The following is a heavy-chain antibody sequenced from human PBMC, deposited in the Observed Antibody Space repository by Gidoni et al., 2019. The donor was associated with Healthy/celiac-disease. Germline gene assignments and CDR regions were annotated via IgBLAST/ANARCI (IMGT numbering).Heavy chain of an antibody. V-gene: IGHV2-26*01. CDR3: ARILTSWASWVAVAGRGDAFDI. CDR2: IFSNDEK. CDR1: GFSLSNARMG. Sequence: QVTLKESGPVLVKPTETLTLTCTVSGFSLSNARMGVSWIRQPPGKALEWLAHIFSNDEKSYSTSLKSRLTISKDTSKSQVVLTMTNMDPVDTATYYCARILTSWASWVAVAGRGDAFDIWGQGTMVTVSS. D-gene: IGHD6-19*01. J-gene: IGHJ3*02.